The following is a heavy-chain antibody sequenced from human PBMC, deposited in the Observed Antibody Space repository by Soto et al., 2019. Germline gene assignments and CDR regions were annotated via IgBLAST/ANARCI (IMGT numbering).Heavy chain of an antibody. CDR3: ARARYSSGWYIDY. J-gene: IGHJ4*02. CDR2: IYHSGST. Sequence: SETLSLTCAVSGGSISSGGYSWSWIRQPPGKGLEWIGYIYHSGSTYYNPSLKSRVTISVDRSKNQFSLKLSSVTAADTAVYYCARARYSSGWYIDYWGQGTLVTVS. CDR1: GGSISSGGYS. V-gene: IGHV4-30-2*01. D-gene: IGHD6-19*01.